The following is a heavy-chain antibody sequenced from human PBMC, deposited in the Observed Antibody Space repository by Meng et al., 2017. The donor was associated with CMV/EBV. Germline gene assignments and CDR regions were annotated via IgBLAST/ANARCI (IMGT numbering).Heavy chain of an antibody. V-gene: IGHV3-11*04. CDR2: ISSSGASI. CDR3: ARQYYDFWRGPFGLNYYGMDV. Sequence: GESLKISCVGSGFIFSDYYMSWIRQAPGKGLEIVSDISSSGASIYYADSVEGRFTISRDNARNSLYLQMNSLRAEDTAVYYCARQYYDFWRGPFGLNYYGMDVWGQGTTVTVSS. D-gene: IGHD3-3*01. J-gene: IGHJ6*02. CDR1: GFIFSDYY.